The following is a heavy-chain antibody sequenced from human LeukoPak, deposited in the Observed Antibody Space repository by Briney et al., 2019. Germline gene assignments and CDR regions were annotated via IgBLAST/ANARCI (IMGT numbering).Heavy chain of an antibody. CDR1: GCSFRNRW. V-gene: IGHV5-51*01. CDR3: ARGADGSGSSYNYYGMGV. CDR2: ILPDDSDT. J-gene: IGHJ6*02. Sequence: GESPMISCKGSGCSFRNRWLEWVRQVPGEGTEGMGLILPDDSDTIYSPSFEGQVTISADKSITTSYLQLSSLKASDTAMYYCARGADGSGSSYNYYGMGVWGQGSTVTVS. D-gene: IGHD3-10*01.